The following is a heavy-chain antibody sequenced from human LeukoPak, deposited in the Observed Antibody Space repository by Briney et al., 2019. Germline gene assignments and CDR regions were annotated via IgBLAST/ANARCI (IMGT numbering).Heavy chain of an antibody. CDR3: RYGSSSGDY. D-gene: IGHD6-6*01. CDR2: INGDGSIT. CDR1: GFTFSTSW. J-gene: IGHJ4*02. V-gene: IGHV3-74*01. Sequence: GGSLRLSCAASGFTFSTSWMNWVRQAPGKGPVWVSRINGDGSITTYADSVKGRFTISRDNAKNALSLQMNSLRAEDTTVYYCRYGSSSGDYWGQGTLVTVSS.